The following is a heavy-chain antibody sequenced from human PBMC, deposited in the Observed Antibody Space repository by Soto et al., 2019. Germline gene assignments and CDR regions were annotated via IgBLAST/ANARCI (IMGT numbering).Heavy chain of an antibody. CDR2: IYYSGST. J-gene: IGHJ6*03. Sequence: SETLSLTCTVSGGSISSYYWSWIRQPPGKGLEWIGYIYYSGSTNYNPSLKSRVTISVDTSKNQFSLKLSSVTAADTAVYYCARGKGDTYYYYYYMDVWGKGTTVTVSS. D-gene: IGHD3-10*01. V-gene: IGHV4-59*01. CDR3: ARGKGDTYYYYYYMDV. CDR1: GGSISSYY.